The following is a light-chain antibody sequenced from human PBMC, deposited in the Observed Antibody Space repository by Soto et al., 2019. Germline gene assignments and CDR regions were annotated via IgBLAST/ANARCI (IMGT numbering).Light chain of an antibody. J-gene: IGLJ2*01. CDR2: DVS. CDR1: SSDVGAYNY. Sequence: QSALTQPASVSGSPGQSITISCTGTSSDVGAYNYVSWYQQQPGNAPKLMIYDVSNRPSGVSNRFSGSKSGNTASLTISGLQAEDEAAYYCSSYTRSSPLVFGGGTKVTVL. V-gene: IGLV2-14*03. CDR3: SSYTRSSPLV.